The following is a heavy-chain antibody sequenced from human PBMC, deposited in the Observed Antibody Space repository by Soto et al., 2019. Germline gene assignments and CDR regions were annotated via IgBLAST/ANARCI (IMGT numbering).Heavy chain of an antibody. CDR1: GFTFSSYA. J-gene: IGHJ6*03. CDR2: ISGSGGST. Sequence: GGSLRLSCAASGFTFSSYAMSWVRQAPGKGLEWVSAISGSGGSTYYADSVKGRFTISRDNSKNTLYLQMNSLRAEDTAVYYCAKANRYYDFWSGYYYYYYMDVWGKGTTVTVSS. D-gene: IGHD3-3*01. V-gene: IGHV3-23*01. CDR3: AKANRYYDFWSGYYYYYYMDV.